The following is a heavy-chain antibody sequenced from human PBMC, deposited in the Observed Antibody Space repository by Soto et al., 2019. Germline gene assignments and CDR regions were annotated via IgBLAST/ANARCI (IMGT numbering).Heavy chain of an antibody. Sequence: XGSLRLSCAASGFTFSSYAMSWVRQAPGKGLEWVSAISGSGGSTYYADSVKGRFTISRDNSKNTLYLQMNSLRAEDTAVYYCAKYFVIAAAGTADLTDYWGQGTLVTVSS. CDR3: AKYFVIAAAGTADLTDY. V-gene: IGHV3-23*01. CDR2: ISGSGGST. D-gene: IGHD6-13*01. CDR1: GFTFSSYA. J-gene: IGHJ4*02.